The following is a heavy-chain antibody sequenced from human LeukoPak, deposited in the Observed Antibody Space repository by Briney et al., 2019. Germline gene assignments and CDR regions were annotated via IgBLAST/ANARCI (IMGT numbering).Heavy chain of an antibody. CDR2: IHYSGST. D-gene: IGHD3-10*01. J-gene: IGHJ4*02. V-gene: IGHV4-59*01. Sequence: SETLSLTCTVSGGSISSYYWSWIRQPPGKGLEWIGYIHYSGSTSYNPSLKSRVTISVDTSKSQFSLKLSSVTAADTAVYYCARGEYYFDYWGQGTLVTVSS. CDR3: ARGEYYFDY. CDR1: GGSISSYY.